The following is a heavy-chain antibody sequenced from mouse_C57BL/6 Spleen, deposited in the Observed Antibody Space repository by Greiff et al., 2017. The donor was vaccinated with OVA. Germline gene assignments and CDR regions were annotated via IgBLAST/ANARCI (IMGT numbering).Heavy chain of an antibody. Sequence: QVQLQQSGAELVRPGASVTLSCKASGYTFTDYEMHWVKQTPVHGLEWIGAIDPETGGTAYNQKFKGKAILTADKSSSTAYMELRSLTSEDSAVYYCTRRWLPSSMDYWGQGTSVTVSS. CDR2: IDPETGGT. D-gene: IGHD2-3*01. CDR1: GYTFTDYE. J-gene: IGHJ4*01. V-gene: IGHV1-15*01. CDR3: TRRWLPSSMDY.